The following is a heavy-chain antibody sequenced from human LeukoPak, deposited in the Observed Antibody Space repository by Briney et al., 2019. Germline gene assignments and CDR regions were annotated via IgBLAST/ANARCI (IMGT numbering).Heavy chain of an antibody. Sequence: KPSETLSLTCAVSGGSISSSNWWSWVRQPPGKGLEWVGEIYHSGSTNYNPSLKSRVTISVDKSKNQFSLKLSSVTAADTAVYYCARDLRVRGVIDASDIWGQGTMVTVSS. CDR1: GGSISSSNW. J-gene: IGHJ3*02. V-gene: IGHV4-4*02. CDR3: ARDLRVRGVIDASDI. CDR2: IYHSGST. D-gene: IGHD3-10*01.